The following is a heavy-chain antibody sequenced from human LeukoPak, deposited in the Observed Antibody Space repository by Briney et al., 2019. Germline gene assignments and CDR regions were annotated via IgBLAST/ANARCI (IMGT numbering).Heavy chain of an antibody. V-gene: IGHV1-69*05. J-gene: IGHJ3*02. CDR1: GGTFSSYA. D-gene: IGHD5-24*01. Sequence: SVKVSCKASGGTFSSYAISWVRQAPGQGLEWMGGIIPIFGTANYAQKFQGRATITTDESTSTAYMELSSLRSEDTAVYYCARANMATISAFDIWGQGTMVTVSS. CDR2: IIPIFGTA. CDR3: ARANMATISAFDI.